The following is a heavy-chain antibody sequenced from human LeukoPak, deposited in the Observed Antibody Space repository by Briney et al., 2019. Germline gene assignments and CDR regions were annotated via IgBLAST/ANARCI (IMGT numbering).Heavy chain of an antibody. CDR3: AREKPYSSMMFDY. D-gene: IGHD6-13*01. Sequence: NSSETLSLTCTVSGGSISSGSYYWSWIRQPAGKGLEWIGRIYTSGSTNYNPSLKSRVTISVDTSKNQFSLKLSSVTAADTAVYYCAREKPYSSMMFDYWGQGTLVTVSS. CDR1: GGSISSGSYY. V-gene: IGHV4-61*02. J-gene: IGHJ4*02. CDR2: IYTSGST.